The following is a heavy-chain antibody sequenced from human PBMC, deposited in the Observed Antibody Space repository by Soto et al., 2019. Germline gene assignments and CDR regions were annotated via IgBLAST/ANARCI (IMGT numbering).Heavy chain of an antibody. J-gene: IGHJ4*02. D-gene: IGHD2-15*01. CDR1: GSTLTDYV. Sequence: QLVQSGTEVKKVEASVRISCKVAGSTLTDYVFTWVRQAPGQGLEWVGWISGYNVNRDSAEKFHGRVTMTTVTSTSTASMELTSLRSPDTAVYFCTRDARGPTPDRYLVSWGPGTRVIFSS. CDR2: ISGYNVNR. CDR3: TRDARGPTPDRYLVS. V-gene: IGHV1-18*04.